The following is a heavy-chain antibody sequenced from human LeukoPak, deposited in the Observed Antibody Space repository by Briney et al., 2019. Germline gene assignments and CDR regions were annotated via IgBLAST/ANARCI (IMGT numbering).Heavy chain of an antibody. J-gene: IGHJ4*02. V-gene: IGHV3-21*01. Sequence: PGGSLRLSCAASGFTFSSYSMNWVRQAPGKGLEWVSSISSSSSYIYYADSVRGRFTISRDNAKNSLYLQMNSLRAEDTAVYYCARATPYCGGDCPHDYWGQGILVTVSS. D-gene: IGHD2-21*02. CDR1: GFTFSSYS. CDR2: ISSSSSYI. CDR3: ARATPYCGGDCPHDY.